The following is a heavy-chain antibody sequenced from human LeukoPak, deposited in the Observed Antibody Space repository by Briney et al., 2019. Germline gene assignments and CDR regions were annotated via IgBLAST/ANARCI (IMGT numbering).Heavy chain of an antibody. CDR3: ARVNYYDSSGYQDY. V-gene: IGHV1-2*05. CDR2: ITPNSGGT. D-gene: IGHD3-22*01. Sequence: VKVSCKASGYTFTGDYMHWVRQAPGQGLGWMGRITPNSGGTNYAQKFQGRVTMTRDTSISTAYMELSRLRSDDTVVYYCARVNYYDSSGYQDYWGQGTLVTVSS. J-gene: IGHJ4*02. CDR1: GYTFTGDY.